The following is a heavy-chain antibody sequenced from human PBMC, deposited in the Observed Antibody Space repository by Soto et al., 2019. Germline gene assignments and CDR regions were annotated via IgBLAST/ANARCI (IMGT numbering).Heavy chain of an antibody. J-gene: IGHJ6*03. Sequence: QVQLQESGPRLVKPSGTLSLTCNVSGDSISSSHWWTWARQAPGMGLEWIGEVFHTGPTHYNPSLKSRVTISMDKSKNLFSLKITSVTAADTAVYYCARAPNYYYYMDVWGKGSTVTVSS. CDR3: ARAPNYYYYMDV. V-gene: IGHV4-4*02. CDR1: GDSISSSHW. CDR2: VFHTGPT.